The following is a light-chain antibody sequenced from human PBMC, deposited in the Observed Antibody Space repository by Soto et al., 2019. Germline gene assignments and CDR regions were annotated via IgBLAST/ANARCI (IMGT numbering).Light chain of an antibody. CDR3: SSFTTRTTLV. CDR2: EVS. Sequence: QSALTQPASVSGSPGQSITISCSGTSGDVGAYNYVSWYQHHPGKAPRLMISEVSNRPSGVSNRFSGSKSGNTASLTISGLQAEGEAVYYCSSFTTRTTLVFGSGTKVTVL. V-gene: IGLV2-14*01. J-gene: IGLJ1*01. CDR1: SGDVGAYNY.